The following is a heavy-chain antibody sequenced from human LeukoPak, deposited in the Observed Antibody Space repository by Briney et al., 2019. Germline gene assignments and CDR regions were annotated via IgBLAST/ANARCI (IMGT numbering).Heavy chain of an antibody. CDR2: VYNSGST. Sequence: SETLSLTCTVSGGSISSHYWSWIRQPPGKGLEWIGYVYNSGSTNYNPSLKSRVTISVDTSKNQFSLKLSSVTAADTAVYYCARADCTDGLCYKFYFDFWGQGTLVTVS. CDR1: GGSISSHY. V-gene: IGHV4-59*11. J-gene: IGHJ4*02. CDR3: ARADCTDGLCYKFYFDF. D-gene: IGHD2-8*01.